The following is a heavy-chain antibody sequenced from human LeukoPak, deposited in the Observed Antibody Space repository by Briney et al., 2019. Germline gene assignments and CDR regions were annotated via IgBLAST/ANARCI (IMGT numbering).Heavy chain of an antibody. J-gene: IGHJ4*02. CDR3: AKDYDFWSGYYSPTRGYFDY. CDR2: INWTGGST. CDR1: VFIFDDYD. V-gene: IGHV3-20*04. D-gene: IGHD3-3*01. Sequence: GGSLRLSCAASVFIFDDYDMSWVRQAPGKGLEWVSGINWTGGSTGYADSVKGRFTISRDNAKNSLYLQMNSLRAEDAAVYYCAKDYDFWSGYYSPTRGYFDYWGQGTLVTVSS.